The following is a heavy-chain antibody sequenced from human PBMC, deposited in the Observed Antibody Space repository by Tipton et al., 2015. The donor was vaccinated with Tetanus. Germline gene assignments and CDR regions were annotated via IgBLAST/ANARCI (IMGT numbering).Heavy chain of an antibody. CDR1: GGSVRSGDYS. J-gene: IGHJ2*01. V-gene: IGHV4-61*08. D-gene: IGHD3-3*02. CDR2: VSYSGRT. Sequence: TLSLTCTVSGGSVRSGDYSWNWIRQPPGRGLEWLPYVSYSGRTHSNNSLKGRVTNSPNASTNQLCLKLTSATAADTADYYCARERIRLIGEVIFRYFGLWGRGTLVPVSS. CDR3: ARERIRLIGEVIFRYFGL.